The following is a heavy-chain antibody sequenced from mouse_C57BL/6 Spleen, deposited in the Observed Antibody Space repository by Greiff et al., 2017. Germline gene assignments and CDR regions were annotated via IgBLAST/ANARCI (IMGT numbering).Heavy chain of an antibody. D-gene: IGHD2-5*01. CDR3: AREDFYYSKPMDY. V-gene: IGHV1-64*01. Sequence: QVQLQQPGAELVKPGASVKLSCKASGYTFTSYWMHWVKQRPGQGLEWIGMIHPISGSTNYNEKFKSKATLTVDNSSSTAYMQLSSLTSEDSAVYYWAREDFYYSKPMDYWGQGTTVTVSS. CDR2: IHPISGST. CDR1: GYTFTSYW. J-gene: IGHJ4*01.